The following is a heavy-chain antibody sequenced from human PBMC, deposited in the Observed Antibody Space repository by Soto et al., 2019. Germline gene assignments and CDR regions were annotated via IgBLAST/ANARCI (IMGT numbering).Heavy chain of an antibody. D-gene: IGHD2-2*01. CDR1: GHTFSSYY. CDR2: INPSGGGT. Sequence: VQLVQSGAEGKNPGASVKVSCKASGHTFSSYYIHWVRQAPGQGLEWMGVINPSGGGTSYAQKSQGRVTTTRTTSTSTVFMELRSVRYEDPAVIYGRRGLLGGSTACFGGELSYLCQGTMVTVSS. J-gene: IGHJ4*02. CDR3: RRGLLGGSTACFGGELSY. V-gene: IGHV1-46*01.